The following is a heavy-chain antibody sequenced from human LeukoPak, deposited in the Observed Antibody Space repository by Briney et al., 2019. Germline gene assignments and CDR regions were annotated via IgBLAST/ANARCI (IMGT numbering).Heavy chain of an antibody. D-gene: IGHD3-9*01. CDR1: GGSISTYY. CDR2: IYTSGNT. J-gene: IGHJ4*02. CDR3: ARDSYFDWSYYFDY. V-gene: IGHV4-4*07. Sequence: TSETLSLTCTVSGGSISTYYWSWIRQPAGKGLEWTGRIYTSGNTNYNPSLKSRVTMSVDTSKNQFSLKLSSVTAADTAVYYCARDSYFDWSYYFDYWGQGTLVTVSS.